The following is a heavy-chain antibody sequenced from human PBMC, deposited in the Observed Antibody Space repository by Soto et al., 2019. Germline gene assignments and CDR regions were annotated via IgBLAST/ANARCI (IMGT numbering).Heavy chain of an antibody. CDR3: AGGDSGSFDS. CDR1: GFTFSDYY. CDR2: ISFSGSTI. D-gene: IGHD3-16*01. V-gene: IGHV3-11*01. J-gene: IGHJ4*02. Sequence: NPGGSLRLSCAASGFTFSDYYFTWIRQAPGKGLEWVSYISFSGSTIYYADSVKGRFTISRDNAKNSLYLQMNNLRPEDTAVYYCAGGDSGSFDSWGQGTLVTVSS.